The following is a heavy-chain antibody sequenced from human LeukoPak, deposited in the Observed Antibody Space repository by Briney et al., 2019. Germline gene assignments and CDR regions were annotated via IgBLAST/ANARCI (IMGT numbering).Heavy chain of an antibody. D-gene: IGHD3-3*02. CDR2: ISSNGGST. CDR1: GFTFSSYA. J-gene: IGHJ4*02. CDR3: AREASTGGGDY. Sequence: GGSLRLSCAASGFTFSSYAMHWVSRAPGKGLEYVSAISSNGGSTYYANSVKGRFTISRDNSKNTLYLQMGSLRAEDMAVYYCAREASTGGGDYWGQGTLVTVSS. V-gene: IGHV3-64*01.